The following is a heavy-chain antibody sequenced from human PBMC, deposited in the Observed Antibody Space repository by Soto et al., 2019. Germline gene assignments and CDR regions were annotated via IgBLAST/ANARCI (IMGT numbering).Heavy chain of an antibody. CDR3: ATDRRSTNGGCYKGPSAFDI. Sequence: GSLRLSCAASGFTFSSYAMSWVRQAPGKGLEWVSAISGSGGSTYYADSVKGRFTISRDNSKNTLYLQMNSLRAEDTAVYCCATDRRSTNGGCYKGPSAFDIWGQGTRVTVAS. D-gene: IGHD2-8*01. V-gene: IGHV3-23*01. CDR2: ISGSGGST. J-gene: IGHJ3*02. CDR1: GFTFSSYA.